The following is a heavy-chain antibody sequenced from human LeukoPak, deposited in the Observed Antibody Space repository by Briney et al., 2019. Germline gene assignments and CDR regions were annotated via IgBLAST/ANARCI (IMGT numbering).Heavy chain of an antibody. CDR3: VRDPIPGYPDYFDS. CDR2: MSIDGNKK. J-gene: IGHJ4*02. D-gene: IGHD2-15*01. V-gene: IGHV3-30*17. Sequence: GGSLRLSCAASGFILTKYSIHWVRQTPDKGLEWVAIMSIDGNKKYYANSVRGRFIVSRDNSRNTVYLQMNSLRPEDTALYHCVRDPIPGYPDYFDSWGRGTLVTVSS. CDR1: GFILTKYS.